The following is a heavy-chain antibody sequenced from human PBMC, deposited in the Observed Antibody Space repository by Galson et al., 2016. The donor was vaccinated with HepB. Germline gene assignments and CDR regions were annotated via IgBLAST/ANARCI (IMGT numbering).Heavy chain of an antibody. V-gene: IGHV3-7*03. J-gene: IGHJ4*02. CDR3: AAGAGWVEDY. D-gene: IGHD5-24*01. CDR1: GFTFSSYF. Sequence: SLRLSCAASGFTFSSYFMTWVRQAPGKGLQWVANIEKDGSEKNYVDSVKGRFIISRDNAKNSLYLQMNTLRAEDTAVYYCAAGAGWVEDYWGQGTLVIVSS. CDR2: IEKDGSEK.